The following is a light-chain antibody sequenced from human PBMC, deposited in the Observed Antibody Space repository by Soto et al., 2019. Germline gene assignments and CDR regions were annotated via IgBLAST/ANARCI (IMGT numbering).Light chain of an antibody. Sequence: EVLMTQSPAALSVSPGERATLSCRASQSIRNNLGWYQEKPGQAPRLLIYGASTRATGIPARFSGSGSGTEFTLTISSLQSEDFAVYYCQQYNNWPLTFGGGTNVDI. CDR3: QQYNNWPLT. V-gene: IGKV3-15*01. J-gene: IGKJ4*01. CDR1: QSIRNN. CDR2: GAS.